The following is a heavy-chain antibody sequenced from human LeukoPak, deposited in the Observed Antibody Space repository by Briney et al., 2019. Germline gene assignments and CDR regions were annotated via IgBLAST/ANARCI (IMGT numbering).Heavy chain of an antibody. J-gene: IGHJ4*02. CDR1: GFTFSSYG. CDR3: ARDRSGSLYYFDY. V-gene: IGHV3-33*01. D-gene: IGHD1-26*01. Sequence: GGSLRLSRAASGFTFSSYGMHWVRQAPGKGLEWVAVIWYDGSNKYYADSVKGRFTISRDNSKSTLYLQMNSLRAEDTAVYYCARDRSGSLYYFDYWGQGTLVTVSS. CDR2: IWYDGSNK.